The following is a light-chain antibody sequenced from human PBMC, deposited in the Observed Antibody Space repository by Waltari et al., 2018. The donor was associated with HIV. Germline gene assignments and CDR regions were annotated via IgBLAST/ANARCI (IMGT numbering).Light chain of an antibody. Sequence: EIVLTQSPATLSLSPGERATLSCRASQSVSTYLAWYQQKPGQAPRLLIYDASNRATGIPARFSGSGSGTDFTLTISSLEPEDFAVYYCQLRNNWPPTLTFGQGTKVEIK. V-gene: IGKV3-11*01. CDR1: QSVSTY. CDR3: QLRNNWPPTLT. J-gene: IGKJ1*01. CDR2: DAS.